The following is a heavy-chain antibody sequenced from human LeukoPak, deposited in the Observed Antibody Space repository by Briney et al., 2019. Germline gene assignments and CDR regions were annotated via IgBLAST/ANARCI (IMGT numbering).Heavy chain of an antibody. CDR1: GGTFSSYA. V-gene: IGHV1-69*13. CDR2: IIPIFGTA. Sequence: ASVKVSCKASGGTFSSYAISWVRQAPGQGLEWMGGIIPIFGTANYAQKFQGRVTITAAESTRTAYMALSSLRSEDTAVYYCARVKSGDDILTGYYTSQYNWFDPWGQGTLVTVSS. CDR3: ARVKSGDDILTGYYTSQYNWFDP. D-gene: IGHD3-9*01. J-gene: IGHJ5*02.